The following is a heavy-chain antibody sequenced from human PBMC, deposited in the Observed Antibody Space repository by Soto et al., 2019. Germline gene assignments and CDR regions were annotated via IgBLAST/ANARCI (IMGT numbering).Heavy chain of an antibody. D-gene: IGHD6-13*01. V-gene: IGHV1-24*01. CDR2: FDPEDGET. Sequence: QVQLVQSGAEVKKPGASVKVSCKVSGYTLTELSMHWVRQAPGKGRERMGGFDPEDGETSYAQKLQGRVTITEDTSTDTAAMELSSLRSEDTAVYYCETVGSRWDRVDYWVEGIQVTFSS. J-gene: IGHJ4*02. CDR3: ETVGSRWDRVDY. CDR1: GYTLTELS.